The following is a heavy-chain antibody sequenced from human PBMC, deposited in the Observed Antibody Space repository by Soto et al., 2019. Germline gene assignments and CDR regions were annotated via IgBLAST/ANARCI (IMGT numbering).Heavy chain of an antibody. CDR1: GFTFSTFA. Sequence: AGGSLRLSCAASGFTFSTFALHWVRQAPGEGLEWVALISHDGRIEKYADSVKGRFTISRDNSKNTLYLQMNSLRLEDTAVYYCAKGIYDYVWGSYPADYWGQGTLVTVSS. D-gene: IGHD3-16*02. V-gene: IGHV3-30-3*01. J-gene: IGHJ4*02. CDR3: AKGIYDYVWGSYPADY. CDR2: ISHDGRIE.